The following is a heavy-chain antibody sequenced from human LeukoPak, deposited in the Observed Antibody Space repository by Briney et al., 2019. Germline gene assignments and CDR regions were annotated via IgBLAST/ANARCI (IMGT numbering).Heavy chain of an antibody. CDR2: ISSSGSST. Sequence: GGSLSLSCAPSGFTFSSYGMSWVRQAPGKGLEWVSSISSSGSSTYYADSVKGRFTISRDKSKITLYLQMNSLTAEDTAIYYCARGSVKGDYWGQGTLVTVSS. J-gene: IGHJ4*02. CDR3: ARGSVKGDY. CDR1: GFTFSSYG. V-gene: IGHV3-23*01.